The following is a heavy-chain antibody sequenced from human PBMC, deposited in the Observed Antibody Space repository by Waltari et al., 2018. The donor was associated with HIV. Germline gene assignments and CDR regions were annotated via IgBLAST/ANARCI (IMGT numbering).Heavy chain of an antibody. CDR2: ISWNSGSI. Sequence: EVQLVEFGGGLVQPGRSLRLSCAASGFTFDNYAMHWVRQAPGKGLEWVSGISWNSGSIGYADSVKGRFTISRDNAKNSLYLQLNSLRAEDTALYYCAKDGQFAAPWGQGTLVTVSS. CDR3: AKDGQFAAP. J-gene: IGHJ5*02. V-gene: IGHV3-9*01. CDR1: GFTFDNYA.